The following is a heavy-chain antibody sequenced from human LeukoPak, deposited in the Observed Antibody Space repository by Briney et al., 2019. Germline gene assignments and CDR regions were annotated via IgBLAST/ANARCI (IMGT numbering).Heavy chain of an antibody. J-gene: IGHJ4*02. CDR1: GDSIGSHY. D-gene: IGHD6-13*01. V-gene: IGHV4-59*11. CDR3: ARGRGSSWYYFDS. CDR2: IYYSGST. Sequence: SETLSLTCIVSGDSIGSHYWSWIRQPPGKGLEWIGYIYYSGSTKYNPSLESRVTISVDTSKTQFSLKLSSVTAADTAVYYCARGRGSSWYYFDSWGQGTLVTVSS.